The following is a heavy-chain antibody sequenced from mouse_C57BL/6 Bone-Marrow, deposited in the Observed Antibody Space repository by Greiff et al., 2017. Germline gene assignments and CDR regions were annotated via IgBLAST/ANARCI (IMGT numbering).Heavy chain of an antibody. Sequence: VHVKQSGAELVRPGASVKLSCTASGFNIKDYYMHWVKQRPEQGLEWIGRIDPEDGDTEYAPKFQGKATMTADTSSNTAYRQLSSLTSEDTAVFYCTTWITTVDDWGQGASVTVSA. CDR2: IDPEDGDT. V-gene: IGHV14-1*01. J-gene: IGHJ4*01. CDR3: TTWITTVDD. CDR1: GFNIKDYY. D-gene: IGHD1-1*01.